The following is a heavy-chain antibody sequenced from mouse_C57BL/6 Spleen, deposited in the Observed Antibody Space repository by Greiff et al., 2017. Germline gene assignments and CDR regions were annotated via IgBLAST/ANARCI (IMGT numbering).Heavy chain of an antibody. V-gene: IGHV1-7*01. D-gene: IGHD1-1*01. J-gene: IGHJ3*01. Sequence: QVQLKQSGAELAKPGASVKLSCKASGYTFTSYWMHWVKQRPGQGLEWIGYINPSSGYTKYNQKFKDKATLTADKSSSTAYMQLSSLTYADSAVYYCARPSYAVVDPWFAYWGQGTLVTVSA. CDR3: ARPSYAVVDPWFAY. CDR1: GYTFTSYW. CDR2: INPSSGYT.